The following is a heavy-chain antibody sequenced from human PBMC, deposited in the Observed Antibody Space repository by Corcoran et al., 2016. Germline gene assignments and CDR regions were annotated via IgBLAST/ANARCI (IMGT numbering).Heavy chain of an antibody. D-gene: IGHD3-10*01. CDR1: GFTFSNAW. V-gene: IGHV3-15*01. CDR2: IKSKTDGGTT. Sequence: EVQLVESGGGLVKPGGSLRLSCAASGFTFSNAWMSWVRQAPGKGLEWVGRIKSKTDGGTTDYAAPVKGRFTISRDDSKNTLYLQMNSLKTEDTAVYYCLANLWFGERDYWGQGTLVTVSS. CDR3: LANLWFGERDY. J-gene: IGHJ4*02.